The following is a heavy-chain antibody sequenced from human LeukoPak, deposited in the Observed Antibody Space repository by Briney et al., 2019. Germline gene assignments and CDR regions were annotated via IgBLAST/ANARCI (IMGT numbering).Heavy chain of an antibody. CDR3: AKGITFGGVIVPDFDY. CDR1: GFTFDDYA. V-gene: IGHV3-9*01. Sequence: GGSLRLSCAASGFTFDDYAMHWVRQAPGKGLEWVSGISWNSGRIAYADSVKGRFTISRDNAKNSLYLQMNSLITEDTAFYYCAKGITFGGVIVPDFDYWGQGTLVTVSS. J-gene: IGHJ4*02. CDR2: ISWNSGRI. D-gene: IGHD3-16*02.